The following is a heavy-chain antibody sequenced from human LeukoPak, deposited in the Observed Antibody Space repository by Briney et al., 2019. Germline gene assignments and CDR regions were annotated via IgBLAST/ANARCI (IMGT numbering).Heavy chain of an antibody. CDR1: GFTFSSYG. D-gene: IGHD2-15*01. J-gene: IGHJ5*02. Sequence: PGGSLRLSCAASGFTFSSYGMHWVRQAPGKGLEWVAVIWYDGSNIYYADSVKGRFTISRDNSKNTLYLQMNSLRVEDTAVYYCARVLGSSRSGWFDPWGQGTLVTVSS. CDR3: ARVLGSSRSGWFDP. CDR2: IWYDGSNI. V-gene: IGHV3-33*01.